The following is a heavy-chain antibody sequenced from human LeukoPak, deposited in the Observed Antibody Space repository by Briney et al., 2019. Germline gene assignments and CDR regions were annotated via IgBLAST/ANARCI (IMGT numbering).Heavy chain of an antibody. CDR1: GGSVSSGSYY. CDR2: IYYSGST. Sequence: PSETLSLTCTVSGGSVSSGSYYWSWIRQPPGKGLEWIGYIYYSGSTNYNPSLKSRVTISVDTSKNQFSLKLSSVTAADTAVYYCARVGGRDTAMSGWLEIPRLSRIDYWGQGTLVTVSS. D-gene: IGHD5-18*01. CDR3: ARVGGRDTAMSGWLEIPRLSRIDY. V-gene: IGHV4-61*01. J-gene: IGHJ4*02.